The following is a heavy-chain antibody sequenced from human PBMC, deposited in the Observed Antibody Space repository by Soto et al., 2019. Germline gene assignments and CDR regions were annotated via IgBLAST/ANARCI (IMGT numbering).Heavy chain of an antibody. CDR1: GFTFSDYY. CDR2: ISSSGSII. V-gene: IGHV3-11*01. Sequence: GGSLRLSCAASGFTFSDYYMSWIRQAPGKGLEWVSYISSSGSIIYYADSVKGRFTISRDNAKNSLYLQMNSLRAEDTAVYYCARDQGYYESSGYFDYWGQGTLVTVSS. D-gene: IGHD3-22*01. CDR3: ARDQGYYESSGYFDY. J-gene: IGHJ4*02.